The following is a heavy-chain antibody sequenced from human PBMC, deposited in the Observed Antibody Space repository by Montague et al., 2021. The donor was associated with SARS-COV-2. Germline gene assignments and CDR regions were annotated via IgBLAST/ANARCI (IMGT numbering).Heavy chain of an antibody. CDR2: IYYSGST. D-gene: IGHD1-26*01. Sequence: SETRSLTCTVSGGSISSSSYYWGWTRQPPGKGLEWIGSIYYSGSTYYNPSLKSRVTISVDTSKNQFSLKLSSVTAADTAVYYCVEIVGAADYWGQGTLVTVSS. CDR1: GGSISSSSYY. CDR3: VEIVGAADY. J-gene: IGHJ4*02. V-gene: IGHV4-39*01.